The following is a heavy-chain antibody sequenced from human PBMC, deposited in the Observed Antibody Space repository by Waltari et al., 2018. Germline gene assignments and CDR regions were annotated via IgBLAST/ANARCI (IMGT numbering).Heavy chain of an antibody. CDR2: IHSDGGST. D-gene: IGHD2-2*01. V-gene: IGHV3-74*01. CDR3: ARGASTRGDY. J-gene: IGHJ4*02. Sequence: HWVRQVPGKGLVWVSRIHSDGGSTSYADSVKGRFIISRDNAKNTLYLQMNSLRAEDTAVYYCARGASTRGDYWGQGTLVTVSS.